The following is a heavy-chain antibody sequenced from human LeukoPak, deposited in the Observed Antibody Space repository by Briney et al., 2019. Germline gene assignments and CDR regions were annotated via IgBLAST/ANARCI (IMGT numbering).Heavy chain of an antibody. Sequence: KPSETLSLTCTVSGGSISSYYWSWIRQPAGKGPEWIGRIYTSGSTNYNPSLKSRLTMSVDTSKNQFSLRLSSVTAADTAVYYCARESMENAFDIWGQGTMVTVSS. D-gene: IGHD2-8*01. J-gene: IGHJ3*02. CDR2: IYTSGST. V-gene: IGHV4-4*07. CDR1: GGSISSYY. CDR3: ARESMENAFDI.